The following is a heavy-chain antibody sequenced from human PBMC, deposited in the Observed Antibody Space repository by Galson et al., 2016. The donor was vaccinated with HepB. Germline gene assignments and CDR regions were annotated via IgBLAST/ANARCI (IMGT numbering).Heavy chain of an antibody. Sequence: PALVKPTQTLTLTCTFSGFSVTTGGVGVGWIRQPPGKTLEWLALLFWNGEQRYRSSLESRLTISKGTSDHQVVLTLTNMDVVDTATYFCAHRSMVGSKYDYWGQGILVTVSS. J-gene: IGHJ4*02. CDR1: GFSVTTGGVG. CDR2: LFWNGEQ. CDR3: AHRSMVGSKYDY. V-gene: IGHV2-5*01. D-gene: IGHD3-10*01.